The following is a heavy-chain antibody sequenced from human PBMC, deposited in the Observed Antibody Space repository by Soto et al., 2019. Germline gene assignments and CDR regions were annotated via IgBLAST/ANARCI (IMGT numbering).Heavy chain of an antibody. J-gene: IGHJ6*02. CDR3: ARDNDIVVVPAAIGYGMDV. CDR1: GDSVSSNSAA. V-gene: IGHV6-1*01. Sequence: SETLSLTCAISGDSVSSNSAAWNWIRQSPSRGLEWLGSTYYRSKWYNDYAVSVKSRITINPDTSKNQFSLQLNSVTPEDTAVYYCARDNDIVVVPAAIGYGMDVWGQGTTVTVSS. CDR2: TYYRSKWYN. D-gene: IGHD2-2*01.